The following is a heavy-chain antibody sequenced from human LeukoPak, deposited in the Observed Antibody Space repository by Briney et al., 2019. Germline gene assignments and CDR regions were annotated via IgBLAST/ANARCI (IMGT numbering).Heavy chain of an antibody. D-gene: IGHD6-13*01. CDR2: IKQDGSEK. CDR3: ASASRIAAAGDY. J-gene: IGHJ4*02. CDR1: GFTFSSNW. V-gene: IGHV3-7*01. Sequence: GGSLRLSCAASGFTFSSNWMSWVRQAPGKGLEWVANIKQDGSEKYYVDSVKGRFTISRDNAKNSLYLQMNSLGAEDTAVYYCASASRIAAAGDYWGQGTLVTVSS.